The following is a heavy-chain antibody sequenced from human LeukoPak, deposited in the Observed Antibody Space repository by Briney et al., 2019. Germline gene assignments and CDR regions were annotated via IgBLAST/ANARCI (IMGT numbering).Heavy chain of an antibody. CDR2: INWNGGST. D-gene: IGHD6-6*01. Sequence: GGSLRLSCAASGFTFDDYGMSWVRQAPGKGLEWVSGINWNGGSTGYADSVRGRFTISRDNAKNSLYLQMNSLRAEDTALYYCARANGYSSSYGYWGQGTLVTVSS. CDR1: GFTFDDYG. J-gene: IGHJ4*02. CDR3: ARANGYSSSYGY. V-gene: IGHV3-20*04.